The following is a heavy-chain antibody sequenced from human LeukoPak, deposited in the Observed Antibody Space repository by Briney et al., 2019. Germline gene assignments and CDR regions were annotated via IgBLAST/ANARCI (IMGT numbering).Heavy chain of an antibody. J-gene: IGHJ4*02. V-gene: IGHV1-18*01. CDR1: GYTFTSYG. Sequence: ASVKVSCKASGYTFTSYGISWVRQAPGQGLEWMGWISAYNGNTNYAQKLQGKVSMTTDTSTSTAYMELRSLRSDDTAVYCCARVQQLVCDYWGQGTLVTVSS. CDR2: ISAYNGNT. CDR3: ARVQQLVCDY. D-gene: IGHD6-13*01.